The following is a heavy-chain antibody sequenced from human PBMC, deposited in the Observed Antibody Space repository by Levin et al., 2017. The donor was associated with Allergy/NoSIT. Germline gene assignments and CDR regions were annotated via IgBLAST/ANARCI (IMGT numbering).Heavy chain of an antibody. V-gene: IGHV1-69*06. CDR2: IIPIFGTA. CDR1: GGTFSSYA. D-gene: IGHD5-24*01. CDR3: ARGRLQTYYFDY. J-gene: IGHJ4*02. Sequence: PEASVKVSCKASGGTFSSYAISWVRQAPGQGLEWMGGIIPIFGTANYAQKFQGRVTITADKSTSTAYMELSSLRSEDTAVYYCARGRLQTYYFDYWGQGTLVTVSS.